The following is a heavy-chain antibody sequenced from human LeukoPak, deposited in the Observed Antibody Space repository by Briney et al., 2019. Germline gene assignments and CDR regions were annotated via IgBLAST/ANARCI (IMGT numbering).Heavy chain of an antibody. CDR2: IIPIFGTA. V-gene: IGHV1-69*05. Sequence: SVKVSCKASGGTFSSYAISWVRQAPGQGLEWMGGIIPIFGTANYAQKFQGRVTMTRNTSISTAYMELSSLRSEDTAVYYCARVRYYDILTGYYKYFDYWGQGTLVTVSS. CDR3: ARVRYYDILTGYYKYFDY. CDR1: GGTFSSYA. D-gene: IGHD3-9*01. J-gene: IGHJ4*02.